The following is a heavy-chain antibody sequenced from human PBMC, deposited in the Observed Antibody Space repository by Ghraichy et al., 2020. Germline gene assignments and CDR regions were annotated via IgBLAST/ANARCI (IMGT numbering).Heavy chain of an antibody. Sequence: SETLSLTCTVSGGSISSGGYYWSWIRQHPGKGLEWIGYIYYSGSTYYNPSLKSRVTISVDTSKNQFSLKLSSVTAADTAVYYCARGQNWLSYIDYWGQGTLVTVSS. V-gene: IGHV4-31*03. CDR1: GGSISSGGYY. D-gene: IGHD3-22*01. CDR2: IYYSGST. J-gene: IGHJ4*02. CDR3: ARGQNWLSYIDY.